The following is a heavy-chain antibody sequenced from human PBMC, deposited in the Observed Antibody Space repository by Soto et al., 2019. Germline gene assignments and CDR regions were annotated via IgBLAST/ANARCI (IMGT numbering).Heavy chain of an antibody. CDR1: GNSIRTSSYS. V-gene: IGHV4-31*03. CDR3: ARDPAGSGSYSLDY. Sequence: QLQESGPGLVKPSQTLSLTCTVSGNSIRTSSYSWNWIRQHPGKGLEWIGNIFYSGRTYYNPSLRSRGIISADTSTNQFSLKLNSVTAADTAVYYCARDPAGSGSYSLDYWGQGTLVTVSS. J-gene: IGHJ4*02. CDR2: IFYSGRT. D-gene: IGHD3-10*01.